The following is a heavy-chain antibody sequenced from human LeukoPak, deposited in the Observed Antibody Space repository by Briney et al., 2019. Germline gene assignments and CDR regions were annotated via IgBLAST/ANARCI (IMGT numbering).Heavy chain of an antibody. D-gene: IGHD4-17*01. CDR1: GYTFTGYY. V-gene: IGHV1-2*02. Sequence: ASVKVSCKASGYTFTGYYMHRVRQAPGQGLEWMGWINPNSGGTNYAQKFQGRVTMTRDTSISTAYMELSRLRSDDTAVYYCARGKVGYGDLPYFDYWGQGTLVTVSS. CDR2: INPNSGGT. CDR3: ARGKVGYGDLPYFDY. J-gene: IGHJ4*02.